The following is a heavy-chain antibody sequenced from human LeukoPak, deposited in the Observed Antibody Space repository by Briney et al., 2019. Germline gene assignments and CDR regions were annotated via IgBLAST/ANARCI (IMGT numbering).Heavy chain of an antibody. CDR1: GGSFSGYY. D-gene: IGHD2-2*01. CDR2: INHSGST. Sequence: SETLSLPCAVYGGSFSGYYWSWIRQPPGKGLEWIGEINHSGSTNYNPSLKSRVTISVDTSKNQFSLKLSSVTAADTAVYYCARRGIVVVPAAFNWFDPWGQGTLVTVSS. V-gene: IGHV4-34*01. J-gene: IGHJ5*02. CDR3: ARRGIVVVPAAFNWFDP.